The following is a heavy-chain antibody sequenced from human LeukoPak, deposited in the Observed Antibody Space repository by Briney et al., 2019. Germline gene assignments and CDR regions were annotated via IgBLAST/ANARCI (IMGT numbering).Heavy chain of an antibody. Sequence: PGGSLRLSCAASGFTFSNYAMNWVRQAPGKGLEWISSITGSDGTTYYADSVTGRFTISRDNSENSFFLQMASLRTDDTAVYYCTKEGYDLRSAYKIEIWGQGNLVTVSS. J-gene: IGHJ1*01. CDR2: ITGSDGTT. D-gene: IGHD3-3*01. CDR1: GFTFSNYA. CDR3: TKEGYDLRSAYKIEI. V-gene: IGHV3-23*01.